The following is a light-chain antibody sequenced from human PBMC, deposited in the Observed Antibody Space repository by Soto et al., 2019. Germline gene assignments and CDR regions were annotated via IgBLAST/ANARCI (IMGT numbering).Light chain of an antibody. V-gene: IGLV2-8*01. CDR2: EVR. Sequence: QSALTPPHSAAASPGQSVPICCAGTSSDVGGYNCVSGYQEHSGRPAKLMLYEVRKRPSGVPDRFSGSKSGNTASLTVSELQAEDEPDYYCSSYTGRNNFVFGTGSKVTVL. CDR3: SSYTGRNNFV. CDR1: SSDVGGYNC. J-gene: IGLJ1*01.